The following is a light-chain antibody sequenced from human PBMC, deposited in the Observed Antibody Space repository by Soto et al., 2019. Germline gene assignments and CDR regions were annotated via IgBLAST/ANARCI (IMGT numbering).Light chain of an antibody. Sequence: QSALTQPASVSGSPGQSIAISCTGTSSDVGGYDYASWYQQHPGKAPKLMIYDVSNRPSGVSNRFSGSKSDNTASLTISGLQAEDEADYYCSSCTSSSTYVFGTGTKVTVL. J-gene: IGLJ1*01. CDR2: DVS. CDR1: SSDVGGYDY. CDR3: SSCTSSSTYV. V-gene: IGLV2-14*01.